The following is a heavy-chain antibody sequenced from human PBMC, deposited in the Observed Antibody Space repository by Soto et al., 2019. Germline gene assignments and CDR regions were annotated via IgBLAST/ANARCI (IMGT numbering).Heavy chain of an antibody. Sequence: SVKVSCKASGYTFTSYDINWVRQATGQGLEWMGRIIPIIGITNYAQKFQGRVTITAYKSTSTAYMELSSLRSEDTAVYYCAGKRDEPGSLDYWGQGTLVTVSS. V-gene: IGHV1-69*04. CDR2: IIPIIGIT. J-gene: IGHJ4*02. CDR1: GYTFTSYD. CDR3: AGKRDEPGSLDY.